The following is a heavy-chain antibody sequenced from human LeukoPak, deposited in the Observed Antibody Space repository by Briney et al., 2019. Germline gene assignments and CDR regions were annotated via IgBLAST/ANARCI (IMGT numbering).Heavy chain of an antibody. J-gene: IGHJ4*02. CDR3: ASTRRDYGDYGSDY. D-gene: IGHD4-17*01. CDR2: ISSSSSYI. V-gene: IGHV3-21*01. Sequence: GGSLRLSCAASGFTFSSYSMNWVRQAPGKGLEWVSSISSSSSYIYYADSVKGRFTISRDNAKNSLYLQMNSLRAEDTAVYYCASTRRDYGDYGSDYWGQGTLVTVSS. CDR1: GFTFSSYS.